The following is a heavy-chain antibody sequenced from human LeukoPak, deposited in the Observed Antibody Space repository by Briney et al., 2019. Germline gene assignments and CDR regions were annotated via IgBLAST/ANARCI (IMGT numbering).Heavy chain of an antibody. CDR2: ITSDGLTT. Sequence: GGSLRLSCSASGFTFSSYAMYWVRQGPGKGLEYVSAITSDGLTTHYADSVKGRITISRDNSRNTLYVQMNSLRTEDTAMYFCAKEIYYDSSAFFDYWGQGTLVTVSS. CDR1: GFTFSSYA. CDR3: AKEIYYDSSAFFDY. V-gene: IGHV3-64*04. J-gene: IGHJ4*02. D-gene: IGHD3-22*01.